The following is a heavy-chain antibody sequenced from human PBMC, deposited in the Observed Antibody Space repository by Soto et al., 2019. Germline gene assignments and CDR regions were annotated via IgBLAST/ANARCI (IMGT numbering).Heavy chain of an antibody. D-gene: IGHD6-13*01. Sequence: QVQLVESGGGLVKPGGSLRLSCAASGFTFSDYYMSWIRQAPGKGLEWISYISGGTSYSNYADPVKGRFTISRDTAKNSLDLPMSSPGAKDTAVYYLARGGTVGMAALGGYVDYWGEATLVSVSS. CDR1: GFTFSDYY. CDR3: ARGGTVGMAALGGYVDY. V-gene: IGHV3-11*05. CDR2: ISGGTSYS. J-gene: IGHJ4*02.